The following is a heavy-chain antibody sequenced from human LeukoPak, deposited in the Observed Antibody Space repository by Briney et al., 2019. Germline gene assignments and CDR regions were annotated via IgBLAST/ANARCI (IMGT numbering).Heavy chain of an antibody. D-gene: IGHD1-14*01. Sequence: SQTLSHTCAVSGGSISSGGYSWSWIRQPPGKGLEWIGYIYHSGSTYYNPSLKSRVTISVDRSKNQFSLKLSSVTAADTAVYYCARVAISRNDAFDIWGQGTMVTVSS. CDR1: GGSISSGGYS. V-gene: IGHV4-30-2*01. CDR3: ARVAISRNDAFDI. J-gene: IGHJ3*02. CDR2: IYHSGST.